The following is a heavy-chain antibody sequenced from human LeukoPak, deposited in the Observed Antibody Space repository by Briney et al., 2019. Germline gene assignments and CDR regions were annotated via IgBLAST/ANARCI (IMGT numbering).Heavy chain of an antibody. Sequence: GGSLRLSCAASGFAFSNYGMNGVRQAPGKSLEWGSSITSTSTYTFYADSVKGRFIISRDNAENSLYLEMHSLRAEDTAVYYCARDPYSGSYSVGYYYYYMDVWGKGTTVTVSS. D-gene: IGHD1-26*01. CDR2: ITSTSTYT. CDR3: ARDPYSGSYSVGYYYYYMDV. J-gene: IGHJ6*03. CDR1: GFAFSNYG. V-gene: IGHV3-21*01.